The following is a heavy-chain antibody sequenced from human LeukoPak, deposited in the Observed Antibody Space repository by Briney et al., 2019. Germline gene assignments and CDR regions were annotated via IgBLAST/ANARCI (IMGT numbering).Heavy chain of an antibody. D-gene: IGHD5-18*01. J-gene: IGHJ4*02. CDR1: GGPFSGYY. CDR2: INHSGST. CDR3: ARKTPGYSYGTGFDY. V-gene: IGHV4-34*01. Sequence: SETLSLTCAVYGGPFSGYYWSWIRQPPGKGLEWIGEINHSGSTNYNPSLKSRVTISVDTSKNQFSLKLSSVTAADTAVYYCARKTPGYSYGTGFDYWGQGTLVTVSS.